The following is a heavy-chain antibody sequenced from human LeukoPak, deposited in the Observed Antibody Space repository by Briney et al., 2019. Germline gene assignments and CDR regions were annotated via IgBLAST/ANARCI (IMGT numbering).Heavy chain of an antibody. J-gene: IGHJ4*02. D-gene: IGHD3-16*01. CDR3: ARHIYNWGIARYYFDY. CDR2: IYYSGST. Sequence: SETLSLTCTVSGGSISSYYWSWIRQPPGKGLEWIGYIYYSGSTNYNPSLKSRVTISVDTSKNQFSLKLSSVTAADTAVYYCARHIYNWGIARYYFDYWGQGTLVTVSS. CDR1: GGSISSYY. V-gene: IGHV4-59*08.